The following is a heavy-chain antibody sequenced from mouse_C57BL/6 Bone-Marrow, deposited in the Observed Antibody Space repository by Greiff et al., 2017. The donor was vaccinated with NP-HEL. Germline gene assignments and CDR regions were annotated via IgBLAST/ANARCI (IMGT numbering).Heavy chain of an antibody. CDR1: GFTFSDFY. V-gene: IGHV7-1*01. CDR2: SRNKANDYTT. CDR3: ARDARAEGY. J-gene: IGHJ2*01. D-gene: IGHD3-3*01. Sequence: DVKLVESGGGLVQSGRSLRLSCATSGFTFSDFYMEWVRQAPGKGLEWIAASRNKANDYTTEYSASVKGRFIVSRDTSQSILYLQMNALRAEDTAIYYCARDARAEGYWGQGTTLTVSS.